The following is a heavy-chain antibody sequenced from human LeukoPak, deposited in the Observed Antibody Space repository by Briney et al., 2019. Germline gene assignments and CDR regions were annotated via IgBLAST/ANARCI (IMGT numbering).Heavy chain of an antibody. J-gene: IGHJ4*02. V-gene: IGHV3-23*01. CDR2: ISGSGGST. CDR3: AKELYGYYDSSGYYY. Sequence: HSGGSLRRYCAASGFTFSSYAMSWVRQAPGKGLEWVSAISGSGGSTYYADSVKGRFTISRDNSKYTLYLQMNSLRAEDTAVYYCAKELYGYYDSSGYYYWGQGALVTVSS. CDR1: GFTFSSYA. D-gene: IGHD3-22*01.